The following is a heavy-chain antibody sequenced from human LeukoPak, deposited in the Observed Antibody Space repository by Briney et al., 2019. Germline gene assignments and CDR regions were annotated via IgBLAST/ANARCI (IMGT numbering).Heavy chain of an antibody. CDR1: GFTVSSNY. V-gene: IGHV3-53*01. CDR2: IYSAGST. CDR3: ARSWGDYWYFDL. Sequence: GGSLRLSCAASGFTVSSNYMSWVRQAPGKGLEWVSDIYSAGSTYYADSVMGRFTISRDNSKNTLYLQMKTLRAEDTVVYYCARSWGDYWYFDLWCRGTRVSVSS. D-gene: IGHD1-26*01. J-gene: IGHJ2*01.